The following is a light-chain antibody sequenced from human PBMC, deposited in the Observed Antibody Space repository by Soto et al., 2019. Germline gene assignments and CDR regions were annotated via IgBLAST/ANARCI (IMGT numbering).Light chain of an antibody. J-gene: IGLJ1*01. V-gene: IGLV2-14*01. Sequence: QSALTQPASVSGSPGQSITISCTGTSSDVGAYNYVSWFQQHPGKAPKVIIYEVSNRFSGVSTRFSGSRSGNTASLTISGLRAEDEADYYCCSYAGSYEVFGTGTKVTVL. CDR2: EVS. CDR1: SSDVGAYNY. CDR3: CSYAGSYEV.